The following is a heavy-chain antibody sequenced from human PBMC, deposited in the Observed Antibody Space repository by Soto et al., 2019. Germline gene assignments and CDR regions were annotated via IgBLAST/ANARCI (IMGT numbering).Heavy chain of an antibody. D-gene: IGHD3-22*01. V-gene: IGHV1-3*01. Sequence: ASVKVSCKASGYTFTSYAMHWVRQAPGQRLEWMGWINAGNGNTNYAQKLQGRVTMTTDTSTSTAYMELRSLRSDDTAVYYCARATALDDSSGYYDTYYYYGMDVWGQGTTVTVSS. CDR1: GYTFTSYA. J-gene: IGHJ6*02. CDR3: ARATALDDSSGYYDTYYYYGMDV. CDR2: INAGNGNT.